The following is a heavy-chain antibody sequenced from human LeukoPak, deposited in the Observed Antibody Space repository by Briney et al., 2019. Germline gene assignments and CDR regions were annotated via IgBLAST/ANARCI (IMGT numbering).Heavy chain of an antibody. CDR3: TTGGGTGVL. CDR2: IRTRPHGATT. CDR1: GFTFGDFA. Sequence: QPGGSLRLSCIASGFTFGDFAMSWVRQAPGKGLEWLGFIRTRPHGATTEYAASVKATFTISRAESRMYVQLQSNSLKTKDTAVYYCTTGGGTGVLWGQGTLVTVSS. J-gene: IGHJ4*02. D-gene: IGHD2-8*01. V-gene: IGHV3-49*04.